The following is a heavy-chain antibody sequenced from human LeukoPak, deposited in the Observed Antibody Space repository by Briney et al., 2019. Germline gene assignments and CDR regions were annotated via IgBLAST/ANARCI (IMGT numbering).Heavy chain of an antibody. D-gene: IGHD3-3*01. CDR1: GFTFSSYW. CDR3: ASGIGVGDSFDI. CDR2: INSDARNT. J-gene: IGHJ3*02. V-gene: IGHV3-74*01. Sequence: GGSLRLSCAASGFTFSSYWMYWVRQAPGKGLVWVSRINSDARNTNYADSVQGRFTISRDNAKNTLYLQMNSLRVEDTAVYYCASGIGVGDSFDIWGQGTMVTVSS.